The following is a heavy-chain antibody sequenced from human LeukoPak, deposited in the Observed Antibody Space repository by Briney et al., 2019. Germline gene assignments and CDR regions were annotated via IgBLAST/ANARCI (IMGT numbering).Heavy chain of an antibody. CDR2: IYTSGST. CDR1: GGSISSGSYY. V-gene: IGHV4-61*02. J-gene: IGHJ5*02. D-gene: IGHD2-2*01. CDR3: ARLVNQLLYDWFDP. Sequence: SETLSLTCTVSGGSISSGSYYWSWIRQPAGKGLEWIGRIYTSGSTNYNPSLKSRVTISVDTSKNQFSLKLSSVTAANTAVYYCARLVNQLLYDWFDPWGQGTLVTVSS.